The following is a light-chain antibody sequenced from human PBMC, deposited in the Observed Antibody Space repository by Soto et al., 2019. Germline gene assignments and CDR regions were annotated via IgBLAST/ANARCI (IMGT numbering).Light chain of an antibody. CDR2: DAS. J-gene: IGKJ1*01. CDR3: QQYTSYSPT. Sequence: DIQMTQSPSTVSASIGDRVTITCRASQSINNWLAWYQLKPGQAPKLLIYDASTLESGVPSRFSGSGSGTEFTLTISSLQPDDFATYYCQQYTSYSPTFGQGTKVDIK. V-gene: IGKV1-5*01. CDR1: QSINNW.